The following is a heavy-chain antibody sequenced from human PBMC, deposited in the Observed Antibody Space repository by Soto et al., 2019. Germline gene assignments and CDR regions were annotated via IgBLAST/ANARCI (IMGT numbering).Heavy chain of an antibody. V-gene: IGHV4-30-4*01. CDR2: IYYSGST. D-gene: IGHD3-9*01. Sequence: SETLSLTCTVSGGSISSGDYYWSWIRQPPGKGLEWIGYIYYSGSTYYNPSLKSRVTISVDTSKNQFSLKLSSVTAADTAVYYCARADDILTGYYRGLIIPPNWFDPWGQGTLVTVSS. CDR3: ARADDILTGYYRGLIIPPNWFDP. J-gene: IGHJ5*02. CDR1: GGSISSGDYY.